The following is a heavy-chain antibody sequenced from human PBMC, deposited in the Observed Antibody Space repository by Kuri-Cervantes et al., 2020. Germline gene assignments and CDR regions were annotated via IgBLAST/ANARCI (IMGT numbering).Heavy chain of an antibody. D-gene: IGHD3-3*01. CDR3: ARVEVYDFWSGYCFDY. CDR2: INWDGHKT. J-gene: IGHJ4*02. Sequence: LSLTCAASGFTFDDYGMSWVRQVPGKGLDWVAGINWDGHKTGYGDSVKGRFTISRDNAKNSLYLQMNSLRAEDTALYYCARVEVYDFWSGYCFDYWGQGTLVTVSS. V-gene: IGHV3-20*04. CDR1: GFTFDDYG.